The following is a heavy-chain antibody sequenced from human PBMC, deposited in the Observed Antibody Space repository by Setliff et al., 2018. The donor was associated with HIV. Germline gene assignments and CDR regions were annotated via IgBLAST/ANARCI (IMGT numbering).Heavy chain of an antibody. V-gene: IGHV4-34*01. J-gene: IGHJ6*03. D-gene: IGHD3-16*01. CDR1: GGSFSGYY. CDR2: INHSGST. Sequence: SETLSLTCAVYGGSFSGYYLSWIRQPPGKGLEWIGEINHSGSTNYNPSLKSRVTISVDTSKNQFSLKLSSVTAADTAVYYCARSKKRGDYYYYYYYMDVWGKGTTVTVSS. CDR3: ARSKKRGDYYYYYYYMDV.